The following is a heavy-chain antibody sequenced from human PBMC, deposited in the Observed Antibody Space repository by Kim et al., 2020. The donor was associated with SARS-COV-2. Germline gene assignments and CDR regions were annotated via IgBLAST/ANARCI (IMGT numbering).Heavy chain of an antibody. Sequence: GGSLRLSCTASGFTFDNYAMSWVRQAPGKGLEWVSSIVAGGDNTNYGDSVKGRFTISRDNSRNTLYLQMNSLRVEDTALYYCAKEVHFDWLLSPGGYAFDSWGQGTLVTVSS. CDR2: IVAGGDNT. CDR1: GFTFDNYA. J-gene: IGHJ4*02. V-gene: IGHV3-23*01. CDR3: AKEVHFDWLLSPGGYAFDS. D-gene: IGHD3-9*01.